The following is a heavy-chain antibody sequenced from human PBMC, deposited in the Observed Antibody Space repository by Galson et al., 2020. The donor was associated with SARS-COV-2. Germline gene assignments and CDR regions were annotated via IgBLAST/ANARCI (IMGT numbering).Heavy chain of an antibody. D-gene: IGHD4-17*01. Sequence: GESLKISCAASGFIFDNFALHWVRQAPGKGLEHVAAISNSGDNTYYINSVKGRFTISRDNSKNTLYLQMGSLRTEDMAVYYCARDSTVTTFYYGMDVWGQGTTVTVSS. V-gene: IGHV3-64*01. CDR3: ARDSTVTTFYYGMDV. CDR1: GFIFDNFA. J-gene: IGHJ6*02. CDR2: ISNSGDNT.